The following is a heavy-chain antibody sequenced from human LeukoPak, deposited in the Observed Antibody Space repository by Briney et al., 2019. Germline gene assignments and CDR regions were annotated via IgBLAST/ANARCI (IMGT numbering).Heavy chain of an antibody. CDR2: ISSSSRFI. J-gene: IGHJ4*02. CDR3: AKQKPYYYDSSGYPSYYFDY. D-gene: IGHD3-22*01. CDR1: GISFSNYS. V-gene: IGHV3-21*01. Sequence: GGSLRLSCAASGISFSNYSMNWVRQAPGKGLEWVSLISSSSRFIYYGDSVKGRFTSSRDNAKKSLYLQMNSLRAEDTAVYYCAKQKPYYYDSSGYPSYYFDYWGQGTLVTVSS.